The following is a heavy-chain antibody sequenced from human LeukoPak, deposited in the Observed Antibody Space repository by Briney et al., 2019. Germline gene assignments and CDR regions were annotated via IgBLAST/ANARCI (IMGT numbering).Heavy chain of an antibody. CDR1: GFTFSSYA. Sequence: QSGGSLRLSCAASGFTFSSYAMHWVRQGPGKGLEWVAATSYDESERYYGDSVKGRFTISRDNSKNTLYLQMNSLSSEDTAVYYCANSKVPRESCSATSCYAGFGPFDIWGHGTMVTVSS. D-gene: IGHD2-2*01. CDR3: ANSKVPRESCSATSCYAGFGPFDI. V-gene: IGHV3-30*04. CDR2: TSYDESER. J-gene: IGHJ3*02.